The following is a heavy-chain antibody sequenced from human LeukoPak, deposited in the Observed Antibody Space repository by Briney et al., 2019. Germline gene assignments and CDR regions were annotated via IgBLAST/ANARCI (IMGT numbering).Heavy chain of an antibody. CDR2: ISSSSSYI. CDR3: ARGRAITGTTVWVFDY. J-gene: IGHJ4*02. Sequence: GGSLRLSCAASGFTFSSYSMNWVRQAPGKGLEWVSSISSSSSYIYYADSVKGRFTISRDNAKNSLYLQMNSLRAEDTAVYYCARGRAITGTTVWVFDYWGQGTLVTVSS. D-gene: IGHD1-7*01. CDR1: GFTFSSYS. V-gene: IGHV3-21*01.